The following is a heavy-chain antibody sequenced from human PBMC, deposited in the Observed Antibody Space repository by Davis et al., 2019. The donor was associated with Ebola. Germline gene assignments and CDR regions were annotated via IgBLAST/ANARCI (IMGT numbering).Heavy chain of an antibody. J-gene: IGHJ3*02. CDR2: IDPSDSYT. Sequence: GESLKISCKGSGYSFTSYWISWVRQMPGKGLAWMGRIDPSDSYTNYSPSFHGHVTISADKFISTAYLQWSSLKASDTAMYYCARGENDYGDYVSAFDIWGQGTMVTVSS. CDR3: ARGENDYGDYVSAFDI. V-gene: IGHV5-10-1*01. D-gene: IGHD4-17*01. CDR1: GYSFTSYW.